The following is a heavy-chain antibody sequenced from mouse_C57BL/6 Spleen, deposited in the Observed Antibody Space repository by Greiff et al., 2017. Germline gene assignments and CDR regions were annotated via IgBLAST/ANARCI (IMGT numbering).Heavy chain of an antibody. Sequence: QVQLQQPGAELVRPGSSVKLSCKASGYTFTSYWMDWVKQRPGQGLEWIGNIYPSDSETHYNQKFKDKATLTVDKSSSTAYMQLSSLTSEDSAVYYCARETWDYFDYWGQGTTLTVSS. CDR2: IYPSDSET. V-gene: IGHV1-61*01. CDR3: ARETWDYFDY. CDR1: GYTFTSYW. J-gene: IGHJ2*01.